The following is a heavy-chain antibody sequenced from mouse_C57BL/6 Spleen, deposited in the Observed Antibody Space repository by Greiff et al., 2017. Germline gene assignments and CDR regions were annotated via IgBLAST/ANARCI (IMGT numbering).Heavy chain of an antibody. Sequence: QVQLQQPGAELVKPGASVKLSCKASGYTFTSYWMQWVKQRPGQGLEWIGEIDPSDSYTNYNQKFKGKATLTVDTSSSTAYMQLSRLTSEDSAVYYCARWYYYAMDYWGQGTSVTVSS. V-gene: IGHV1-50*01. CDR3: ARWYYYAMDY. CDR2: IDPSDSYT. CDR1: GYTFTSYW. J-gene: IGHJ4*01.